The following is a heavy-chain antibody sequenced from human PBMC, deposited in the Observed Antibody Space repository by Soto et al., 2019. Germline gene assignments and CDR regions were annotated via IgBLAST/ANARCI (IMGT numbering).Heavy chain of an antibody. CDR3: ARVRIQLWSRGYFDY. D-gene: IGHD5-18*01. Sequence: SETLSLTCTVSGGSISSGGYYWSWIRQHPGKGLEWIGYIYYSGSTYYNPSLKSRVTISVDTSKNQFSLKLSSVTAADTAVYYCARVRIQLWSRGYFDYWGQGTLVTVSS. J-gene: IGHJ4*02. V-gene: IGHV4-31*03. CDR2: IYYSGST. CDR1: GGSISSGGYY.